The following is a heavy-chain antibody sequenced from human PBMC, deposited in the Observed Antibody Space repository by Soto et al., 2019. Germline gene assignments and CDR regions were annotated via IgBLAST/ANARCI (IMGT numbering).Heavy chain of an antibody. J-gene: IGHJ4*02. V-gene: IGHV3-15*01. CDR2: IKSKSDGGTT. D-gene: IGHD2-2*01. CDR3: TTGWSSKDY. Sequence: EVQLVESGGDLVKPGGSVRLSCAASGFIFSNAWMSWVRQAPGKGLEWVGRIKSKSDGGTTDYAAPVKGRFNISRDDSKNTLYLQMNGLKIEDTAVYYCTTGWSSKDYWGQGTLVTVSS. CDR1: GFIFSNAW.